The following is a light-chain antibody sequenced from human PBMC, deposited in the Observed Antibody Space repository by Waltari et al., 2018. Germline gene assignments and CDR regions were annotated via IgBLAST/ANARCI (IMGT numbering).Light chain of an antibody. CDR1: QSVLTHSNNKKY. V-gene: IGKV4-1*01. CDR3: QQCYTFPYT. CDR2: WAS. J-gene: IGKJ2*01. Sequence: DIVLTQSPDSLAVSLGERATIHCKASQSVLTHSNNKKYLGGYQQKPGQPPKLLITWASTRESGVPDRFSGSGSGTDFTLTISSLQAEDVAVYFCQQCYTFPYTFGQGTKLEIK.